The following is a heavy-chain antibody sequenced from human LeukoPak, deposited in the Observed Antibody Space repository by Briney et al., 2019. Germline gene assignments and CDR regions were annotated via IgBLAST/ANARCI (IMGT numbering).Heavy chain of an antibody. V-gene: IGHV5-51*01. CDR3: ARPRCSGGSCYYFDY. D-gene: IGHD2-15*01. J-gene: IGHJ4*02. CDR1: GYRFTSYW. Sequence: GESLQISCKGSGYRFTSYWIGWVRQLPGKGLEWRGIIYPGDSDTRYSPSFQGQVTISADKSISTAYLQWSSLKASDTAMYYCARPRCSGGSCYYFDYWGQGTLVTVSS. CDR2: IYPGDSDT.